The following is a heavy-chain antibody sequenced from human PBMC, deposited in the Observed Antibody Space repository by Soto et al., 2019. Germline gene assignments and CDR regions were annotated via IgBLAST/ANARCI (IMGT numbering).Heavy chain of an antibody. D-gene: IGHD3-3*01. CDR3: AKCPPMGFFEWLFTFDP. J-gene: IGHJ5*02. CDR1: GFTFSSYA. V-gene: IGHV3-23*01. CDR2: ISGSGGST. Sequence: PGGSLRLSCAASGFTFSSYAMSWVRQAPGKGLEWVSAISGSGGSTYYADSVKGRFTISRDNSKNTLYLQMNSLRAEDTAVYYCAKCPPMGFFEWLFTFDPWGQGNLVTVSS.